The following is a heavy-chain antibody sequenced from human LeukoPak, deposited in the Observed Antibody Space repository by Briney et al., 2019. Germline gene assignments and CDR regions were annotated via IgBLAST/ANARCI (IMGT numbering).Heavy chain of an antibody. Sequence: GGSLRLSCAASGFTFSNYGMSGVGQAPGRGLAGVSVISGSGGSTYYADSVKGRFTNSRDNSKNTLYLQMNRLRTEDTAVYYCAKDSRDHPYGWSWRYFDYWGQGTLVTVSS. CDR2: ISGSGGST. CDR3: AKDSRDHPYGWSWRYFDY. D-gene: IGHD3-10*01. V-gene: IGHV3-23*01. J-gene: IGHJ4*02. CDR1: GFTFSNYG.